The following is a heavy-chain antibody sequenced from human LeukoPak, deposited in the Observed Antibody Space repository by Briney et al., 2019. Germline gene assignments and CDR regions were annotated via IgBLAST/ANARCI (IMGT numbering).Heavy chain of an antibody. CDR3: AREGGLLEWLFYAFDI. D-gene: IGHD3-3*01. J-gene: IGHJ3*02. V-gene: IGHV3-7*01. CDR1: GFTFSSYW. Sequence: PGGSLRLSCAASGFTFSSYWMSWVRQAPGKGLEWVANIKQDGSEKYYVDSVKGRFTISRDNAKNSLYLQMNSLRAEDTAVYYCAREGGLLEWLFYAFDIWGQGTMVTVSS. CDR2: IKQDGSEK.